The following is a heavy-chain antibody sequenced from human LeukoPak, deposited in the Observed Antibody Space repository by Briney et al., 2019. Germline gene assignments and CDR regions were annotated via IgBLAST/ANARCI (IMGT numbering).Heavy chain of an antibody. V-gene: IGHV4-39*01. CDR1: GGSISSSSYY. J-gene: IGHJ6*02. CDR3: ARHDYDSSGYEYYYGMDV. D-gene: IGHD3-22*01. CDR2: IYYSGST. Sequence: SETLSLTCTVSGGSISSSSYYWGWIRQPPGKGLEWNGSIYYSGSTYYNPSLKSRVTISVDTSKNQFSLKLSSVTAADTAVYYCARHDYDSSGYEYYYGMDVWGQGTTVTVSS.